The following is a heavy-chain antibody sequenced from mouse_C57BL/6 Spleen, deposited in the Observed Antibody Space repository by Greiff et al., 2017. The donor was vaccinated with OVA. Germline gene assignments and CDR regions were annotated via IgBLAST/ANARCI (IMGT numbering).Heavy chain of an antibody. Sequence: EVNVVESGGGLVKPGGSLKLSCAASGFTFSDYGMHWVRQAPEKGLEWVAYISSGSSTIYYADTVKGRFTISRDNAKNTLFLQMTSLRSEDTAMYYCASTDGYYYYFDYWGQGTTLTVSS. J-gene: IGHJ2*01. D-gene: IGHD2-3*01. V-gene: IGHV5-17*01. CDR1: GFTFSDYG. CDR2: ISSGSSTI. CDR3: ASTDGYYYYFDY.